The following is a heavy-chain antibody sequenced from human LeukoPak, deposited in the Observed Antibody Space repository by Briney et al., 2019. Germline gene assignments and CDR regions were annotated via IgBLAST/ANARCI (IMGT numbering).Heavy chain of an antibody. CDR1: GGSISSGDYY. CDR3: ARQTIFGVVIPLDY. Sequence: SETLSLTCTVSGGSISSGDYYWSWIRQPPGKGLEWIGEINHSGSTNYNPSLKSRVTISVDTSKNQFSLKLSSVTAADTAVYYCARQTIFGVVIPLDYWGQGTLVTVSS. D-gene: IGHD3-3*01. J-gene: IGHJ4*02. CDR2: INHSGST. V-gene: IGHV4-39*01.